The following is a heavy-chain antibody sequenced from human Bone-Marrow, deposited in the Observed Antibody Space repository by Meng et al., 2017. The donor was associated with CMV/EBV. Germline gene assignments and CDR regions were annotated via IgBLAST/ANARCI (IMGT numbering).Heavy chain of an antibody. CDR2: IIPIFGTA. V-gene: IGHV1-69*05. CDR1: GGTFSSYA. Sequence: SVKVSCKASGGTFSSYAISWMRQAPGQGLEWMGGIIPIFGTANYAQKFQGRVTITTDESTSTAYMELSSLRSEDTAVYYCARGRIAAAVPDAFDIWGQGTMVTVSS. D-gene: IGHD6-13*01. CDR3: ARGRIAAAVPDAFDI. J-gene: IGHJ3*02.